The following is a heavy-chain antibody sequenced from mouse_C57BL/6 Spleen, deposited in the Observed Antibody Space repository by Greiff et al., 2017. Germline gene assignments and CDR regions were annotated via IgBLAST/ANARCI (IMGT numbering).Heavy chain of an antibody. J-gene: IGHJ1*03. CDR1: GYAFSSSW. CDR2: IYPGDGDT. CDR3: ARDYDDYFDV. Sequence: VKLMESGPELVKPGASVKISCKASGYAFSSSWMNWVKQRPGKGLEWIGRIYPGDGDTNYNGKFKGKATLTADKSPSTAYMQLSSLTSEDSAVYFCARDYDDYFDVWGTGTTVTVSS. V-gene: IGHV1-82*01. D-gene: IGHD2-4*01.